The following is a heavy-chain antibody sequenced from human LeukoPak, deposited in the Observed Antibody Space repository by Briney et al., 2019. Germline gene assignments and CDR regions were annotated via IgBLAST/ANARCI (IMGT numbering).Heavy chain of an antibody. CDR1: GASITNYY. CDR2: IHYCGRT. D-gene: IGHD3-16*01. V-gene: IGHV4-59*01. Sequence: PSETLSLTCTVSGASITNYYWTWIRQPPGKGLEWIGYIHYCGRTNYNPSLKSRVTISVDTPKNQFSLKLSSVTAADTAVYYCARDLRAAYWGQGTLVTVSS. J-gene: IGHJ4*02. CDR3: ARDLRAAY.